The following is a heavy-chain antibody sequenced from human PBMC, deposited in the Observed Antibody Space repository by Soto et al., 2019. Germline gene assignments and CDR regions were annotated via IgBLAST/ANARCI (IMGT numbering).Heavy chain of an antibody. D-gene: IGHD3-16*01. CDR2: VIPIFGTA. CDR1: GGTFSSYA. J-gene: IGHJ6*02. V-gene: IGHV1-69*13. Sequence: GASVKVSCKASGGTFSSYAISWVRQAPGQGLEWMGGVIPIFGTANYAQKFQGRVTITADESTSTAYMELSRLRSEDTAVYYSARAYARSSPMDVWGQGTTVTVSS. CDR3: ARAYARSSPMDV.